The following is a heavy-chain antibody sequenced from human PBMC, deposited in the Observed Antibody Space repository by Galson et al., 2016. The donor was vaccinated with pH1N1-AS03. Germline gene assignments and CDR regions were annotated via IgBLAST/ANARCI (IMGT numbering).Heavy chain of an antibody. CDR2: ISSHGKID. D-gene: IGHD3-10*01. CDR1: RFIFSNHG. V-gene: IGHV3-30*18. CDR3: AKEGSGSVSRFAFDI. Sequence: SLRLSCAASRFIFSNHGMHWVRQAPGKLLEWVAVISSHGKIDYYADSVRGRFTVSRDNSNNTLYLQMDSLRAEDRAVYYCAKEGSGSVSRFAFDIWGQGTIVTVSS. J-gene: IGHJ3*02.